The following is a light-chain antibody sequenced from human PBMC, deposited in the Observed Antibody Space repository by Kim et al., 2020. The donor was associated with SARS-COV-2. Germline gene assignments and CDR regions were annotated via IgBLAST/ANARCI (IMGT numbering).Light chain of an antibody. V-gene: IGKV1-27*01. CDR1: QGISNY. CDR2: AAS. J-gene: IGKJ3*01. CDR3: QKYNSALFT. Sequence: ASVGDRVTITCRARQGISNYLAWYQQKPGKVPKLLIYAASALQSGVPSRFSGSGSGTDFTLTISSLQPEDVATYYCQKYNSALFTFGPGTKVDIK.